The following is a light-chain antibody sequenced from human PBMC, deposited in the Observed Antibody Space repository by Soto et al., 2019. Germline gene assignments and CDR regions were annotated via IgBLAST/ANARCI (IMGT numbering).Light chain of an antibody. J-gene: IGLJ1*01. CDR2: SVS. Sequence: VLTHPASVSWSPGQSITISCSGTSSDIGTYDHVAWFQQFPGKTPKLVIYSVSDRPSGVSYRFSGSKSGNTASLTISGLQADDEADYYCISYTVSRSYVFGTGT. CDR1: SSDIGTYDH. CDR3: ISYTVSRSYV. V-gene: IGLV2-14*01.